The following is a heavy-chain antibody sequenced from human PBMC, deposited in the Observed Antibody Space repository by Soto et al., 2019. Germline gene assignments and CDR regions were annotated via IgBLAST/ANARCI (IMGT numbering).Heavy chain of an antibody. Sequence: SVTCSVGDVFSIGGSCILGWNRQPPGKGLEWIGCIYYSGSTNYNPSLKSRVTISVDTSKNQFSLKLSSVTAADTAVYYCARGITQQLVLIWGQGTLVTVSS. J-gene: IGHJ4*02. D-gene: IGHD6-6*01. CDR2: IYYSGST. V-gene: IGHV4-61*01. CDR1: DVFSIGGSCI. CDR3: ARGITQQLVLI.